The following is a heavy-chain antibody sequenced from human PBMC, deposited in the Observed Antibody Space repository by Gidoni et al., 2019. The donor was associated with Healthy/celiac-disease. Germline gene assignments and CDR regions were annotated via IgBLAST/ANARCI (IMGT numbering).Heavy chain of an antibody. D-gene: IGHD6-19*01. V-gene: IGHV3-64*01. CDR2: ISSNGGST. J-gene: IGHJ5*02. CDR3: ARVISSGWYYWFDP. Sequence: EVQLVVSGGGLVQPGGSLRLSCAASGFPFSSYAMHWVRQAPGKGLEYVSAISSNGGSTYYANSVKGRFTISRDNSKNTLYLQMGSLRAEDMAVYYCARVISSGWYYWFDPWGQGTLVTVSS. CDR1: GFPFSSYA.